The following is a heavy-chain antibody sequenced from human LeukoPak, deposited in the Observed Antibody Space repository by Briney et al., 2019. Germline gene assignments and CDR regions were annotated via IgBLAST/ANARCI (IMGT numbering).Heavy chain of an antibody. J-gene: IGHJ5*02. CDR3: ARGGITIFGVVTNWFDP. D-gene: IGHD3-3*01. CDR1: GFTFSSYW. CDR2: INSDGSST. Sequence: GGSLRLSCAASGFTFSSYWMHWVRQAPGKGLVWVSRINSDGSSTSYADSVKGRFTISRDNAKNTLYLQMNSPRAEDTAVYYCARGGITIFGVVTNWFDPWGQGTLVTVSS. V-gene: IGHV3-74*01.